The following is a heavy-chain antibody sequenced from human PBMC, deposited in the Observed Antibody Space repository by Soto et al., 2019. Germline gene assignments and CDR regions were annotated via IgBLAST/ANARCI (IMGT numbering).Heavy chain of an antibody. CDR2: IVNDGSEQ. V-gene: IGHV3-33*01. Sequence: QVQLVESGGGVVRPGGSLRLSCEATGFNFNTHGMHWVRQAPGKGLEWVAVIVNDGSEQAYSDSVMGRFTILRDNSINTLYLQMNNLKAEDTAVYFCARDDHYDGNGLDHWGQGVRVTVSS. D-gene: IGHD5-12*01. J-gene: IGHJ4*02. CDR1: GFNFNTHG. CDR3: ARDDHYDGNGLDH.